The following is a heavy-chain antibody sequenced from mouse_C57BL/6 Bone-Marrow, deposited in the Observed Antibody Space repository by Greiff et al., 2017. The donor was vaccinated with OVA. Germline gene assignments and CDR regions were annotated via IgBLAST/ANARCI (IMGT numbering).Heavy chain of an antibody. D-gene: IGHD1-1*01. J-gene: IGHJ3*01. Sequence: EVQLQQSGPELVKPGASVKMSCKASGYTFTDYNMHWVKQSHGKSLEWIGYINPNNGGTSYNQKFKGKATLTVNKSSSTAYMELRSLTSEDSAVYYCARTDYYGSSRAWFAYWGQGTLVTVSA. CDR2: INPNNGGT. CDR3: ARTDYYGSSRAWFAY. V-gene: IGHV1-22*01. CDR1: GYTFTDYN.